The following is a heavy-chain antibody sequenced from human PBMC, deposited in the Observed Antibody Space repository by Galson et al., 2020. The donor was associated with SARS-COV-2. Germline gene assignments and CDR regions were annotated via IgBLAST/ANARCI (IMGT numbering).Heavy chain of an antibody. Sequence: GESLKISCKGSGYSFTSYWIGWVRQMPGKGLEWMGLISPGDSDTRYSPSFQGQVTISADKSISTAYLQWSSLKASDTAMYYCARPITGGIAVAGTMETLSYYYYGMDVWGQGTTVTVSS. V-gene: IGHV5-51*01. CDR1: GYSFTSYW. D-gene: IGHD6-19*01. J-gene: IGHJ6*02. CDR2: ISPGDSDT. CDR3: ARPITGGIAVAGTMETLSYYYYGMDV.